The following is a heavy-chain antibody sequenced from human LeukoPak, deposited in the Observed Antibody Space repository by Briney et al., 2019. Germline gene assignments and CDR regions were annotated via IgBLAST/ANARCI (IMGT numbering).Heavy chain of an antibody. Sequence: LETLSLTCSVSNGSISNYYWTWIRQPPGKGLEWIGYISSTGSPILNPSLKSRVAMSADTSKNQFSLKVNSVTAADTAVYFCATTTIFGSADSFDIWGQGTTVIVSS. CDR1: NGSISNYY. D-gene: IGHD3-3*01. CDR3: ATTTIFGSADSFDI. V-gene: IGHV4-59*01. CDR2: ISSTGSP. J-gene: IGHJ3*02.